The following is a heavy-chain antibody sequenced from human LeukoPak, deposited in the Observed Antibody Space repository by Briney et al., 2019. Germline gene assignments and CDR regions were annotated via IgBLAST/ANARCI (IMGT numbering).Heavy chain of an antibody. CDR1: GGSISSYY. CDR2: IYYSGST. J-gene: IGHJ4*02. V-gene: IGHV4-59*08. D-gene: IGHD4-17*01. CDR3: ARLRMTTVTPFDY. Sequence: PSETLSLTCTASGGSISSYYWSWLRQPPGKGLEWIGYIYYSGSTNYNPSLKSRVTISVDTSKNQFSLKLSSVTAADTAVYYCARLRMTTVTPFDYWGQGTLVTVSS.